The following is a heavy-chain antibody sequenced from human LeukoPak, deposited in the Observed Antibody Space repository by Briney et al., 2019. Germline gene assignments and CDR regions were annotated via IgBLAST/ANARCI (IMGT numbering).Heavy chain of an antibody. CDR2: IYYSGST. CDR1: GGSISSGDYY. J-gene: IGHJ4*02. V-gene: IGHV4-30-4*01. CDR3: ARALYGDYDFDY. D-gene: IGHD4-17*01. Sequence: SETLSLTCTVSGGSISSGDYYWSWIRQPPGKGLEWIGYIYYSGSTYYNPSLKSRVTISVDTSKNQFSLELSSVTAADTAVYYCARALYGDYDFDYWGQGTLVTVSS.